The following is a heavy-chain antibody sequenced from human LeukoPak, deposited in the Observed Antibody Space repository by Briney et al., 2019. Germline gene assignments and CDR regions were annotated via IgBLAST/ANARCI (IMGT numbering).Heavy chain of an antibody. J-gene: IGHJ6*03. D-gene: IGHD3-10*01. CDR3: TTDNSGSYYGYYYYMDV. Sequence: GGSLRLSCAASGFTFSSYGMHWVRQAPGKWLEWVAFIRYDGSNKYYADSVKGRFTISRDNSKNTLYLQMNSLKTEDTAVYYCTTDNSGSYYGYYYYMDVWGKGTTVTVSS. V-gene: IGHV3-30*02. CDR2: IRYDGSNK. CDR1: GFTFSSYG.